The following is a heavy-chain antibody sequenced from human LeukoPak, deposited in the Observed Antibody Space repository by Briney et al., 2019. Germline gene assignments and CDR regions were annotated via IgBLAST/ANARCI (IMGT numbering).Heavy chain of an antibody. J-gene: IGHJ4*02. CDR1: GGSINSYY. CDR3: VRDQGFLAY. CDR2: IYTSGST. D-gene: IGHD3-3*01. V-gene: IGHV4-4*07. Sequence: SETLSLICTVSGGSINSYYWGWIRQPVGKGLEWISRIYTSGSTNYNPSLKSRVTMSVDTSKNQFSLNLTSVTAADTAVYYCVRDQGFLAYWGQGTLVTVSS.